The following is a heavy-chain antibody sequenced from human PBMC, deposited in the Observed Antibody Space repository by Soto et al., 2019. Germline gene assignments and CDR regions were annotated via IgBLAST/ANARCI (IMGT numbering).Heavy chain of an antibody. J-gene: IGHJ4*02. CDR2: ISANNGNT. V-gene: IGHV1-18*01. D-gene: IGHD1-26*01. Sequence: QVQLGQAGAEVKKPVASVKVACKSSCYNFTNYGIRWVRQAPGQGLEWMGWISANNGNTNYEQKLQGRVTMTTDTSTSTAYMELRSLRSDDTAVYYCARDRGSYALDYWGQGTLVTVSS. CDR1: CYNFTNYG. CDR3: ARDRGSYALDY.